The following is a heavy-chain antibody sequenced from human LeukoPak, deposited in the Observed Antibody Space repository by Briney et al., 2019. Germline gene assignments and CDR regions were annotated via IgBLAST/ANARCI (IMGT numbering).Heavy chain of an antibody. CDR2: ISGSGGST. V-gene: IGHV3-23*01. J-gene: IGHJ4*02. D-gene: IGHD6-13*01. CDR1: GFTFSSYA. CDR3: ARETAAAILY. Sequence: GALRLSCAASGFTFSSYAMSWVRQAPGKGLEWVSAISGSGGSTYYADSVKGRFTISRDNAKNSLYLQMNSLRAEDTAVYYCARETAAAILYWGQGTLVTVSS.